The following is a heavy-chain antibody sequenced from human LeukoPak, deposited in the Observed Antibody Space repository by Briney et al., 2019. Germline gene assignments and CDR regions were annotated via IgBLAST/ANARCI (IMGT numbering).Heavy chain of an antibody. CDR2: IIPILGIA. D-gene: IGHD3-10*01. CDR1: GGTFSSYT. CDR3: ARDLAMVRGEYWFDP. V-gene: IGHV1-69*04. J-gene: IGHJ5*02. Sequence: SVKVSCKASGGTFSSYTISWVRQAPGQGLEWMGRIIPILGIANYAQKFQGRVTITADESTSTAYMELSSLRSEDTAVYYCARDLAMVRGEYWFDPWGQGTLVTVSS.